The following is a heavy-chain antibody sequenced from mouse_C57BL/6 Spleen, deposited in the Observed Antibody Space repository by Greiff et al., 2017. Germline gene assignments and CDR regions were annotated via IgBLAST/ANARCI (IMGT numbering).Heavy chain of an antibody. CDR1: GYTFTGYW. CDR2: ILPGIGST. CDR3: ARKGAAQAPWCAY. J-gene: IGHJ3*01. Sequence: QVQLQQSGAELMKPGASVKLSCKATGYTFTGYWIEWVKQRPGHGLEWIGEILPGIGSTNYNEKFKGKATFTADTSSNTAYMQLSSLTTEDSAIYYCARKGAAQAPWCAYWGQGTLVTVSA. D-gene: IGHD3-2*02. V-gene: IGHV1-9*01.